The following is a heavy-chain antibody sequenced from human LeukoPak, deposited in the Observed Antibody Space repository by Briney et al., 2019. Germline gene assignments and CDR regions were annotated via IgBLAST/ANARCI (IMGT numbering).Heavy chain of an antibody. CDR3: ARRLGLRWDLQAFDI. CDR1: GYTFTSYG. V-gene: IGHV1-8*03. J-gene: IGHJ3*02. Sequence: GASVKVSCKASGYTFTSYGINWVRQATGQGLEWMGWMNPNSGNRGYAQKFQGRVTITRNTSISTAYMELSSLRSEDTAVYYCARRLGLRWDLQAFDIWGQGTMVTVSS. D-gene: IGHD4-23*01. CDR2: MNPNSGNR.